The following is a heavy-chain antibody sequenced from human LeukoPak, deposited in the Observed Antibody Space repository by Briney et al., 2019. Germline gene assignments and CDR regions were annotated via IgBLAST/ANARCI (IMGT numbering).Heavy chain of an antibody. CDR1: GGPISSSNW. CDR2: IYHSGST. V-gene: IGHV4-4*02. J-gene: IGHJ3*02. D-gene: IGHD3-22*01. CDR3: ARVDSSHLHAFDI. Sequence: PSGTLSLTCAVSGGPISSSNWWSWVRQPPGKGLEWIGEIYHSGSTNYNPSLKSRVTISVDKSKNQFSLKLSSVTAADTAVYYCARVDSSHLHAFDIWGQGTMVTVSS.